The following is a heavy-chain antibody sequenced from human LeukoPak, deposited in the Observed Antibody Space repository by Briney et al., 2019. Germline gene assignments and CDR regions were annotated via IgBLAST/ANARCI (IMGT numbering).Heavy chain of an antibody. CDR3: ASYSSSLYRIDY. J-gene: IGHJ4*02. V-gene: IGHV4-59*01. CDR2: IYYSGST. CDR1: GGSISSYY. D-gene: IGHD6-13*01. Sequence: SKTLSLTCTVSGGSISSYYWSWIRQPPGKGLEWIGYIYYSGSTNYNPSLKSRVTISVDTSKNQFSLKLSSVTAADTAVYYCASYSSSLYRIDYWGQGTLVTVSS.